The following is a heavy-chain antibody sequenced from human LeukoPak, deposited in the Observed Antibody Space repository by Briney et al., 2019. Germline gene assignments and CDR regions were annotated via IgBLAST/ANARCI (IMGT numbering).Heavy chain of an antibody. D-gene: IGHD6-25*01. V-gene: IGHV3-48*01. Sequence: PGGSLRLSCAVSGFTFNSYSMSWVRQAPGKGLEWVSYISSSSTIYYAGSVKGRFTISRDNAKNSLYLQMNSLRAEDTAVYYCASSRQRNFDYWGQGTLVTVSS. CDR1: GFTFNSYS. CDR2: ISSSSTI. J-gene: IGHJ4*02. CDR3: ASSRQRNFDY.